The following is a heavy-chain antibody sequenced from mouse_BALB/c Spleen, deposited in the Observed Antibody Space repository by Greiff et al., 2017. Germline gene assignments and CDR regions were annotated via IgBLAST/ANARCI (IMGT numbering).Heavy chain of an antibody. CDR1: GFSLSTSGMS. D-gene: IGHD2-3*01. CDR2: IWWNDDK. J-gene: IGHJ4*01. V-gene: IGHV8-8*01. Sequence: QVTLKESGPGILQPSQTLSLTCSFSGFSLSTSGMSVGWIRQPSGKGLEWLAHIWWNDDKYYNPALKSRLTISKDTSNNQVFLKIASVVTADTATYYCARIAKDGYYVFAMDYWGQGTSVTVSS. CDR3: ARIAKDGYYVFAMDY.